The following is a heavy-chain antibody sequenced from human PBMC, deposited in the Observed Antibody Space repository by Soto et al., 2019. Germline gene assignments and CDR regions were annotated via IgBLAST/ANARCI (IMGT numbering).Heavy chain of an antibody. CDR1: GFTFRNFA. D-gene: IGHD5-18*01. J-gene: IGHJ4*02. CDR3: AKVTSRESGYSYGASDY. CDR2: INDNGGST. V-gene: IGHV3-23*01. Sequence: PGGSLRLSCVASGFTFRNFAMTWVRQAPGKGLEWVSAINDNGGSTYYAASVQGRFTISRDYSTDTLFLQMNSLRAEDTAVYYCAKVTSRESGYSYGASDYWGQGTLVTV.